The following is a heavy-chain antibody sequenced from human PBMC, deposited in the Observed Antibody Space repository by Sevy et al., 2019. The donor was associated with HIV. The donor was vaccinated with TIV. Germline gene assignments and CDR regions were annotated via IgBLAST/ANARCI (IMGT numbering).Heavy chain of an antibody. CDR1: GYTLSQVS. CDR3: ATTKDYYDSSGSPFDD. D-gene: IGHD3-22*01. V-gene: IGHV1-24*01. Sequence: ASVKVSCKVSGYTLSQVSMHWVRQVPGKGLEWMGSFDPEDGETIYAQKFQGRLTMTEDTSTDTGYMELSSLRSEDTAVYYCATTKDYYDSSGSPFDDWGQGTLVTVSS. J-gene: IGHJ4*02. CDR2: FDPEDGET.